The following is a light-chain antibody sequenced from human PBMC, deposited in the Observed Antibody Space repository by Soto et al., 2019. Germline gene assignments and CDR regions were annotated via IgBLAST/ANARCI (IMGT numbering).Light chain of an antibody. CDR1: NSDLGSFNF. Sequence: QSVLTQPASVSGSPGQSITISCTRTNSDLGSFNFVSWYQQHPGKAPKVMIYEVAKRPSGISDRFSGSKSGNTASLTISGLQVEDEADYYCCSHAGTSSYLFGTGTKVTVL. CDR2: EVA. V-gene: IGLV2-23*02. CDR3: CSHAGTSSYL. J-gene: IGLJ1*01.